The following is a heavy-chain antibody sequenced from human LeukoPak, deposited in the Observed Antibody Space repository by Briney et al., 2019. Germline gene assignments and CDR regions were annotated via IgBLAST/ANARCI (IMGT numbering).Heavy chain of an antibody. D-gene: IGHD3-10*01. Sequence: SETLSLTCAVSGDSISSGDYSWNWIRQPPGKGLEWIGYIHHSGNRYYSPSLRSRVTISVDRSKNQFSMYLSFVTAADTAVYYCARGFFARGAPGSWFDPWGQGTLVTVSS. CDR2: IHHSGNR. V-gene: IGHV4-30-2*01. CDR3: ARGFFARGAPGSWFDP. J-gene: IGHJ5*02. CDR1: GDSISSGDYS.